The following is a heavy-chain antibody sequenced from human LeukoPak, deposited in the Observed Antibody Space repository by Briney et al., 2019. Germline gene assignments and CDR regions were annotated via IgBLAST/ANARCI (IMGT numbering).Heavy chain of an antibody. D-gene: IGHD1-26*01. Sequence: ASVKVSCKVSGYTLTELSMHWVRQAPGKGLEWMGGFDPEDGETIYAQKFQGRVTMTEDTSTDTAYMELSSLRSEDTAVYYCAPVVGATYYFDYWGQGTLVTVSS. CDR2: FDPEDGET. V-gene: IGHV1-24*01. CDR3: APVVGATYYFDY. J-gene: IGHJ4*02. CDR1: GYTLTELS.